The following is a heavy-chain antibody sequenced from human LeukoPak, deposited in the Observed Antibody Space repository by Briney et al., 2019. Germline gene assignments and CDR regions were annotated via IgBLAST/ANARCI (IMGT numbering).Heavy chain of an antibody. CDR1: GYSFTSYW. Sequence: GESLKISCKGSGYSFTSYWIGWVRQMPGKGLEWIAIIYPGVSDARYSPSFQGQVTISADKSISTAYLQWRSLKASDTAMYYCAIDYGDYGAYWGQGTLVTVSS. CDR3: AIDYGDYGAY. D-gene: IGHD4-17*01. CDR2: IYPGVSDA. V-gene: IGHV5-51*01. J-gene: IGHJ4*02.